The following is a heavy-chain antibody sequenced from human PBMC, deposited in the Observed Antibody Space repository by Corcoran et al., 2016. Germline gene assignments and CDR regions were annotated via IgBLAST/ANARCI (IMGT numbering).Heavy chain of an antibody. Sequence: QVQLQQWGAGLLKPSETLSLTCAVYGGSFSGYYWSWIRQPPGKGLVWSGEINHSGSTNYNPSLKSRVTISVDTSKNQFSLKLSSVTAADTAVYYCARGRGGGIVGATRFDYWGQGTLVTVSS. CDR1: GGSFSGYY. CDR3: ARGRGGGIVGATRFDY. CDR2: INHSGST. D-gene: IGHD1-26*01. J-gene: IGHJ4*02. V-gene: IGHV4-34*01.